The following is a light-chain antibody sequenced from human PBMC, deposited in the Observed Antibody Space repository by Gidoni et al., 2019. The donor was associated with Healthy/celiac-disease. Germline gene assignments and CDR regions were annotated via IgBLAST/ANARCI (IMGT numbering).Light chain of an antibody. CDR2: EGS. V-gene: IGLV2-23*01. CDR1: SRDVGSYNL. J-gene: IGLJ1*01. Sequence: QSALTQPASESRSPGQSITLSSTGTSRDVGSYNLVSWYQQHPGKAPKLMIYEGSKRPSGVSNRFSGSKSGNTASLTISGLQAEDEADYYCCSYAGSSTLYVFGTGTKVTVL. CDR3: CSYAGSSTLYV.